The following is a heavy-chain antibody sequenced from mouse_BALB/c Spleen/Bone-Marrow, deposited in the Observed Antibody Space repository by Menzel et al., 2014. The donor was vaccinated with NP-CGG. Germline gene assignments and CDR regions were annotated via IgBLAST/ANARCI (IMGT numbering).Heavy chain of an antibody. CDR2: INPSNGGT. J-gene: IGHJ3*01. CDR3: TRKGTCFAY. Sequence: VQLQQSGAELVKPGASVKLSCKSSGYTFTSYYMYWVKQRPGQGLEWIGGINPSNGGTNFNEKFKSKATLTVDKSSSTAYMQLSSLTSEDSAVYYCTRKGTCFAYWGQGTLVTVSA. V-gene: IGHV1S81*02. CDR1: GYTFTSYY. D-gene: IGHD3-3*01.